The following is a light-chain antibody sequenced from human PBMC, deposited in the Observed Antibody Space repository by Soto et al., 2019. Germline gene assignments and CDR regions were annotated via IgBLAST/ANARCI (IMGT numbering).Light chain of an antibody. CDR1: QSVSSN. V-gene: IGKV3-20*01. J-gene: IGKJ1*01. CDR2: CAS. CDR3: QQYGSSPLT. Sequence: EIVMTQSPATLVVSPGQRATLSCRASQSVSSNLAWYQQKPGQSPRLLIYCASSRATGIPDRFSGSGSGTDFTLTISRLDPEDFAVYYCQQYGSSPLTFGQGTKGDI.